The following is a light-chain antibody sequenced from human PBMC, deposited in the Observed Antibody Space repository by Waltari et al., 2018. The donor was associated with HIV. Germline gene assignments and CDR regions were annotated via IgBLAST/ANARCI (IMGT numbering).Light chain of an antibody. J-gene: IGLJ1*01. CDR2: DVS. CDR1: NSDVGRYNY. CDR3: CSYADSMPLV. V-gene: IGLV2-11*01. Sequence: QSALTQPRSVSGSLGQSVTISCTGTNSDVGRYNYVSWFQQHPGKAPKLMIYDVSKRPSGVPYRFSGSKSGNTASLTFSGLQAEDEADYYCCSYADSMPLVFGSGTKLTVL.